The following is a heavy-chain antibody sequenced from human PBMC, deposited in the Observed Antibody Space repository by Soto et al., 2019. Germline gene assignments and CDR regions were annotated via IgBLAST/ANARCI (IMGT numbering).Heavy chain of an antibody. D-gene: IGHD3-3*01. CDR1: GGSISSSTYY. CDR2: IYYAGNT. V-gene: IGHV4-39*01. J-gene: IGHJ4*02. CDR3: ARLDATMGYYDFWSGFAVAY. Sequence: SETLSLTCTVSGGSISSSTYYWGWIRQPPGKGLEWIGSIYYAGNTYYNPSLKSRVTISVDTSKNQFSLKLSSVTAADTAVYFCARLDATMGYYDFWSGFAVAYWGQGTLVTVSS.